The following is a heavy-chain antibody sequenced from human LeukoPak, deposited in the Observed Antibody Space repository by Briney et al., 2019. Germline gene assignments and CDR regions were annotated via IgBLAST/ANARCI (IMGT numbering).Heavy chain of an antibody. J-gene: IGHJ5*02. V-gene: IGHV3-66*01. CDR3: TRDRGAYWDSSGWYHPS. D-gene: IGHD6-19*01. CDR1: GFTVSDNY. Sequence: PGGSLRLSCAASGFTVSDNYMSWVRQAPGKGLEWVSVIYSDGSIYYADSVKGRFTISRDNSKNTVYLQMNSLRDEDTAVYYCTRDRGAYWDSSGWYHPSWGQGTPVTVSS. CDR2: IYSDGSI.